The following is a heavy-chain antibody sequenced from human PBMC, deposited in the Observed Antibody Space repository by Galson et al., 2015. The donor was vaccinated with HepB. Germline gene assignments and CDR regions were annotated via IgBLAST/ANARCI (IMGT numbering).Heavy chain of an antibody. Sequence: SVKVSCKASTYTFSYYAMNWVRQAPGQGLEWMGWIDTNTGNPTYAQGFTGRFVFSLDTSVSTAYLQINSLKAEDTGVYYCARDRGSGSHFFDYWGQGTLVTVSS. V-gene: IGHV7-4-1*02. CDR3: ARDRGSGSHFFDY. D-gene: IGHD3-10*01. CDR1: TYTFSYYA. CDR2: IDTNTGNP. J-gene: IGHJ4*02.